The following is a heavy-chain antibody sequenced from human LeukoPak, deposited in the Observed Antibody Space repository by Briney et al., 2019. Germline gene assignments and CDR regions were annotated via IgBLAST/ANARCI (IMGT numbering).Heavy chain of an antibody. J-gene: IGHJ5*02. CDR3: ARAFGTRTAGWFDP. D-gene: IGHD3-10*01. Sequence: ASVKVSCKASGYTFTGYYMHWVRQAPGQGLEWMGWINPNSGGTNYAQKFQGRVTMTRDMSTSTVYMELSSLRSEDTAVYYCARAFGTRTAGWFDPWGQGTLVTVSS. CDR2: INPNSGGT. CDR1: GYTFTGYY. V-gene: IGHV1-2*02.